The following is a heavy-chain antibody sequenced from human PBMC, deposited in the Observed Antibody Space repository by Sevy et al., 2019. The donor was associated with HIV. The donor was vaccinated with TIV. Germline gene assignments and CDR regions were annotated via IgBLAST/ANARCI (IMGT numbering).Heavy chain of an antibody. J-gene: IGHJ4*02. V-gene: IGHV4-4*07. Sequence: SETLSLTCTVSGGSISSYYWSWIRQPAGKGLEWIGRIYTSGSTNYNPSLKSRVTMSVDTSKNQFSLKLSSVTAADTAVYYCASSSYDSSGYVFDYWGQGTLVTVSS. CDR1: GGSISSYY. CDR2: IYTSGST. D-gene: IGHD3-22*01. CDR3: ASSSYDSSGYVFDY.